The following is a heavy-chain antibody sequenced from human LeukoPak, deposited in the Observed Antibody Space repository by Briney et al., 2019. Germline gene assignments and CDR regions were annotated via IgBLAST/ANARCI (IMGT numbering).Heavy chain of an antibody. J-gene: IGHJ6*03. CDR2: IYSSGIT. CDR3: ARVRSDGFYYYYMDV. V-gene: IGHV4-4*07. CDR1: GFTFTKYW. D-gene: IGHD5-24*01. Sequence: DSLRLSCAASGFTFTKYWMTWVRQAPGKGLEWLGRIYSSGITDYHPSLKSRVTMSVDSSRTHFSLKLSSVTAADTAVYYCARVRSDGFYYYYMDVWGRGTTVTVSS.